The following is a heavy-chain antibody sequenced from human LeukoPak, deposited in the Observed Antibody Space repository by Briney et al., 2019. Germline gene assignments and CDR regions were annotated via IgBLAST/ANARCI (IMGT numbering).Heavy chain of an antibody. V-gene: IGHV4-31*03. CDR1: GGSISSGGYY. CDR2: IYYSGST. CDR3: ARGVRAAICDY. D-gene: IGHD2-2*02. Sequence: TLSLTCTVSGGSISSGGYYWSWIRQRPGKGLEWIGNIYYSGSTYYNPSLKSRVTISVDTSKNQFSLKLSSVTAADTAVYYCARGVRAAICDYWGQGTLVTVSS. J-gene: IGHJ4*02.